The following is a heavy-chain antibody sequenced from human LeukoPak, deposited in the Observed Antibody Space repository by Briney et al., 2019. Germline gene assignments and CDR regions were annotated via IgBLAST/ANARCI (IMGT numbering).Heavy chain of an antibody. D-gene: IGHD1-26*01. CDR2: IKEDGSQR. CDR1: GFTFSSYW. CDR3: AKSEASGFDY. V-gene: IGHV3-7*03. Sequence: QPGGSLRLSCAVSGFTFSSYWMSWVRQAPGKGLEWVANIKEDGSQRSYVDSVKGRFTISRDNSKNTLYLQMNSLRAEDTAVYYCAKSEASGFDYWGQGTLVTVSS. J-gene: IGHJ4*02.